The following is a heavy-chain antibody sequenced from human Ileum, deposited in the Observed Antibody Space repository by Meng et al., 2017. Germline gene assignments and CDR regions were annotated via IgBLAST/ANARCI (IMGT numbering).Heavy chain of an antibody. Sequence: ESAQGLRGPSGPLARTSAVSCGSISSTYWWTWVRQSAGKGLEWIGEIHHSGSTNYNPSLKSRVTISVDKSKNQFSLNLRSVTAADTAVYYCARIDYGGNGIEKYYFDYWGQGTLVTVSS. CDR1: CGSISSTYW. J-gene: IGHJ4*02. D-gene: IGHD4-23*01. V-gene: IGHV4-4*02. CDR3: ARIDYGGNGIEKYYFDY. CDR2: IHHSGST.